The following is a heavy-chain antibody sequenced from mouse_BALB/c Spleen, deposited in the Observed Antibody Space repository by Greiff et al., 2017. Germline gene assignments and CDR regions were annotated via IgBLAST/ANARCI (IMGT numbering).Heavy chain of an antibody. D-gene: IGHD2-3*01. Sequence: VKLQESGPDLVAPSQSLSITCTVSGFSLTSYGVHWVRQPPGKGLEWLVVIWSDGSTTYNSALKSRLSISKDNSKSQVFLKMNSLQTDDTAMYYCARHDGYYYAMDDWGQGTSVTVSS. CDR1: GFSLTSYG. CDR2: IWSDGST. CDR3: ARHDGYYYAMDD. J-gene: IGHJ4*01. V-gene: IGHV2-6-2*01.